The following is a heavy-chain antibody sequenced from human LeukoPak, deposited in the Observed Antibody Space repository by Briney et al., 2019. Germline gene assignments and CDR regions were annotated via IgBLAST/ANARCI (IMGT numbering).Heavy chain of an antibody. V-gene: IGHV3-23*01. Sequence: GGSLRLSCAASGFTFSSYWMSWVRQAPGKGLEWVSAISGSGGSTYYADSVKGRFTISRDNSKNTLYLQMNSLRAEDTAVYYCAKDIAAAGFYYGMDVWGQGTTVTVSS. D-gene: IGHD6-13*01. J-gene: IGHJ6*02. CDR2: ISGSGGST. CDR3: AKDIAAAGFYYGMDV. CDR1: GFTFSSYW.